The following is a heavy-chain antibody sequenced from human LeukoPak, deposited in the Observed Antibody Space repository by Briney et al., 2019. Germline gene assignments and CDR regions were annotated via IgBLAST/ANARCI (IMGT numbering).Heavy chain of an antibody. D-gene: IGHD5-18*01. V-gene: IGHV3-21*01. CDR3: ARPPQDTAMV. Sequence: PGGSLRLSCAASGFTFSSYAMSWVRQAPGKGLEWVSSISSSSSYIYYADSVKGRFTISRDNAKNSLYLQMNSLRAEDTAVYYCARPPQDTAMVWGQGTLVTVSS. CDR2: ISSSSSYI. CDR1: GFTFSSYA. J-gene: IGHJ4*02.